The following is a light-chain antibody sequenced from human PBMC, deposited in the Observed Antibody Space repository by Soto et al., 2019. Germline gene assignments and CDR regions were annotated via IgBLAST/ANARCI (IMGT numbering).Light chain of an antibody. Sequence: DIQVTQSPSSLSASVGDTVTITCRASQDIHIYLNWYQQKPGQAPKLLIYGATNLQSGVPSRFSGGGFATDFSLTISSLQPEDFATYYCQQSYSHFWTFGQGTKVDIK. CDR1: QDIHIY. CDR3: QQSYSHFWT. V-gene: IGKV1-39*01. CDR2: GAT. J-gene: IGKJ1*01.